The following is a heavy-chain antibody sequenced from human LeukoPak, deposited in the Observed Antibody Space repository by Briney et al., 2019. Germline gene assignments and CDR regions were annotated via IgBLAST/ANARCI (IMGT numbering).Heavy chain of an antibody. Sequence: GGSLTLSCEASGFSFNLYGMHCVRQAPGAAPEWVASIPSDENTRYYADSVKGRFTISRDKSRNTLFLQMDGLRPDDTAIYYCAKDVSEGIPLTVFHHWGRGTMVAVSS. CDR3: AKDVSEGIPLTVFHH. CDR2: IPSDENTR. D-gene: IGHD3-22*01. CDR1: GFSFNLYG. J-gene: IGHJ4*02. V-gene: IGHV3-30*02.